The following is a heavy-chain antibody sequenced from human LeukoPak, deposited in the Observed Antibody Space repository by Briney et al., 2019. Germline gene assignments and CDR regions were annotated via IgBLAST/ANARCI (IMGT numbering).Heavy chain of an antibody. Sequence: PGRSLRLSCAASGFTFSSYAMHWVRQAPGKGLEWVAVISYDGSNKYYADSVKGRFTISRDNAKNSLYLQMNSLRAEDTAVYYCARASDIMVRGVLGYWGQGTLVTVSS. CDR1: GFTFSSYA. D-gene: IGHD3-10*01. J-gene: IGHJ4*02. V-gene: IGHV3-30-3*01. CDR2: ISYDGSNK. CDR3: ARASDIMVRGVLGY.